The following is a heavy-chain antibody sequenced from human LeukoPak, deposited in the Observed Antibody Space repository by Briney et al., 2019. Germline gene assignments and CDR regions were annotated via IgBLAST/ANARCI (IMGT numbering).Heavy chain of an antibody. Sequence: VTHSQTLSLTCTVSGGSISSGSYYWSWIRQPAGKGLEWIGRIYTSGSTNYNPSLKSRVTISVDTSKNQFSLKLSSVTAADTAVYYCARVDYYYYMDVWGKGTTVTVSS. CDR3: ARVDYYYYMDV. V-gene: IGHV4-61*02. CDR2: IYTSGST. CDR1: GGSISSGSYY. J-gene: IGHJ6*03.